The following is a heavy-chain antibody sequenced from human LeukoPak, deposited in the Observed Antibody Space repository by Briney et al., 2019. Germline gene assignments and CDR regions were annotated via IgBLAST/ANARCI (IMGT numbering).Heavy chain of an antibody. V-gene: IGHV3-9*01. CDR1: GFTFDDYA. D-gene: IGHD6-13*01. J-gene: IGHJ3*02. CDR2: ISWNSGSI. CDR3: ARVFRSQQLVLDAFDI. Sequence: GRSLRLSCAASGFTFDDYAMHWVRQAPGKGLEWVSGISWNSGSIGYADSVKGRFTISRDNARTSLYLQMNSLRAEDTAVYYCARVFRSQQLVLDAFDIWGQGTMVTVSS.